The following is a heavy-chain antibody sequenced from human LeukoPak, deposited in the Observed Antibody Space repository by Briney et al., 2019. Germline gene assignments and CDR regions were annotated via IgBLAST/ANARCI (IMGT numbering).Heavy chain of an antibody. Sequence: GGSLRLSCAASGFTFSSYAMNWVRQAPGKGLEWVSTVTGSGGSTYYADSVKGRFTISRDNSKNTLYLQMNSLGAEDTAVYYCAKDLSSGWYIFDYWGQGTLVTVSP. CDR2: VTGSGGST. CDR1: GFTFSSYA. V-gene: IGHV3-23*01. J-gene: IGHJ4*02. D-gene: IGHD6-19*01. CDR3: AKDLSSGWYIFDY.